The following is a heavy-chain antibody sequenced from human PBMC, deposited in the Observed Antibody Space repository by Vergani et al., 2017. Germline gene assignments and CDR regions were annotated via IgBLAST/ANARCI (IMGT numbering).Heavy chain of an antibody. CDR1: GFTFNSYG. V-gene: IGHV3-30*02. CDR3: AKEGGGYCSGGTCYPEY. Sequence: QVQLVESAGGVVQPGGSLRLSCAASGFTFNSYGMHWVRQAPGKGLEWVASIRSDESRRYYGDSMEGPFTISRDNSKNTLYLQMKSLRSEDTAVYYCAKEGGGYCSGGTCYPEYWGQGTLVIVSS. D-gene: IGHD2-15*01. J-gene: IGHJ4*02. CDR2: IRSDESRR.